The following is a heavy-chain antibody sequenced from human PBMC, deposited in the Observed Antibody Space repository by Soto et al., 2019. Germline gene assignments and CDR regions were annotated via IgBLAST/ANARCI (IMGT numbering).Heavy chain of an antibody. D-gene: IGHD2-15*01. CDR2: ISAYNGNT. V-gene: IGHV1-18*01. Sequence: GASVKVSCKASGYTFTSGGISWVRQAPGQGLEWMGWISAYNGNTNYAQKLQGRVTMTRDTSISTAYMELSRLRSDDTAVYYCAKRYCSGGSCYSSWNYGMDVWGQGTTVTVSS. CDR3: AKRYCSGGSCYSSWNYGMDV. J-gene: IGHJ6*02. CDR1: GYTFTSGG.